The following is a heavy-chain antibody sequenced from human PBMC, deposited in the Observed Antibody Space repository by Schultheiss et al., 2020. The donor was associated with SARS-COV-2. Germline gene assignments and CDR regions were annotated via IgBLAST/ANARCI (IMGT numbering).Heavy chain of an antibody. CDR2: INHSGST. CDR1: GGSISSYY. J-gene: IGHJ3*02. V-gene: IGHV4-34*01. CDR3: ARGPDLLYSSGGHEAFDI. D-gene: IGHD6-19*01. Sequence: SETLSLTCTVSGGSISSYYWSWIRQPPGKGLEWIGEINHSGSTNYNPSLKSRVTISVDTSKNQFSLNLSSVIDADTAVYYCARGPDLLYSSGGHEAFDIWGRGTMVTVSS.